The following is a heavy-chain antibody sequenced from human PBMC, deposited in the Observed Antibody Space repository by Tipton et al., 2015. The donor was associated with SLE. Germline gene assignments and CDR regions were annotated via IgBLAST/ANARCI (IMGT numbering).Heavy chain of an antibody. J-gene: IGHJ3*02. V-gene: IGHV1-2*06. Sequence: QVQLVQSGPEVKRPGASVKVSCKASGYTFTSYSIHWVRQAPGQGLEWMGRINPNNGGTNFAQKFQGRVSTTRDTSINTVYMELRDLTYDDTAVYFCARGHWGPHDACDIWGQGTTVTVSS. CDR1: GYTFTSYS. D-gene: IGHD7-27*01. CDR2: INPNNGGT. CDR3: ARGHWGPHDACDI.